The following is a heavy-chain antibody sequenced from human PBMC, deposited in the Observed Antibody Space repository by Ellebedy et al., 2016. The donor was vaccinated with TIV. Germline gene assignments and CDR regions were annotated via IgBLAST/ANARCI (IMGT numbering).Heavy chain of an antibody. D-gene: IGHD2-21*02. V-gene: IGHV4-59*01. J-gene: IGHJ2*01. Sequence: SETLSLTXTVSGGSISSYYWSWIRQPPGKGLEWIGYIYYSGSTNYNPSLKSRVTISVDTSKNQFSLKLNSVTAADTAVYYCARSDFTGSPSYWYFDLWGRGALVTVSS. CDR2: IYYSGST. CDR3: ARSDFTGSPSYWYFDL. CDR1: GGSISSYY.